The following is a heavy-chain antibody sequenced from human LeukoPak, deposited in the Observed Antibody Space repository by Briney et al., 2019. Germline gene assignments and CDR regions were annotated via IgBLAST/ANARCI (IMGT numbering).Heavy chain of an antibody. CDR1: GGSISSYY. J-gene: IGHJ4*02. D-gene: IGHD2-21*01. Sequence: PSETLSLTCTVSGGSISSYYWSWIRQPPGKGLEWIGYIYYSGSTYYNPSLKSRVTISVHTSKNQFSLKLSSVTAADTAVYYCARGVVIAPQTFDYWGQGTLVTVSS. CDR2: IYYSGST. CDR3: ARGVVIAPQTFDY. V-gene: IGHV4-59*01.